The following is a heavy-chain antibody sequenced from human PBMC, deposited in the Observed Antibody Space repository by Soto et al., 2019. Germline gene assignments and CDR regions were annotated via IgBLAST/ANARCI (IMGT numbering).Heavy chain of an antibody. CDR3: ARDRDRYCSGGSCYLSTAWFDP. J-gene: IGHJ5*02. CDR1: GFTFSSYS. Sequence: PGGSLRLSCAASGFTFSSYSMNWVRQAPGKGLEWVSSISSSSSYIYYADSVKGRFTISRDNAKNSLYLQMNSLRAEDTAVYYCARDRDRYCSGGSCYLSTAWFDPWGQGTLVTVSS. V-gene: IGHV3-21*01. CDR2: ISSSSSYI. D-gene: IGHD2-15*01.